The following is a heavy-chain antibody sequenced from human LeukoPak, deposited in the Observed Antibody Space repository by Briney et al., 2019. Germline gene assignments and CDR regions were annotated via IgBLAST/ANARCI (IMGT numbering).Heavy chain of an antibody. CDR2: IYPGDSDT. D-gene: IGHD3-9*01. CDR1: GYSFSSNW. CDR3: AAAFDRFLFDY. V-gene: IGHV5-51*01. Sequence: GESLKISCEGSGYSFSSNWIGWVRQMPGKGPEWMGIIYPGDSDTRYSPSFQGQVTISADKSISTAYLQWSSLKASDTAMYYCAAAFDRFLFDYWGQGALVTVSS. J-gene: IGHJ4*02.